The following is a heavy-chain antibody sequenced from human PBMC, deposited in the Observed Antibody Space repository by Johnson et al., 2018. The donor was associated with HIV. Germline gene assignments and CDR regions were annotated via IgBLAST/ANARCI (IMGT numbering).Heavy chain of an antibody. CDR1: GFTFSQFA. Sequence: QVQLVESGGGVVQPGRSLRLSCAASGFTFSQFAMHWVRQAPGKGLEWVAIIWYDGSNKYYADSVKGRFTISRDNSKNTLYLQMNSLRAEDTAVYYCAKVLGYSSSSRDAFDIWGQGTMVTVSS. V-gene: IGHV3-33*06. J-gene: IGHJ3*02. CDR2: IWYDGSNK. D-gene: IGHD6-6*01. CDR3: AKVLGYSSSSRDAFDI.